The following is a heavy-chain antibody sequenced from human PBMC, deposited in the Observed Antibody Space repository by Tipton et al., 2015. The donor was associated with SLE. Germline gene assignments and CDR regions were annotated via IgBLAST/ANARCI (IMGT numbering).Heavy chain of an antibody. V-gene: IGHV4-34*01. CDR1: GGSFSGYY. CDR3: ARRGAGYSSSWTDAFDI. J-gene: IGHJ3*02. CDR2: INHSGST. D-gene: IGHD6-13*01. Sequence: LRLSCAVYGGSFSGYYWSWIRQPPGKGLEWIGEINHSGSTNYNPSLKSRVTTSVDTSKNQFSLKLSSVTAADTAVYYCARRGAGYSSSWTDAFDIWGQGTMVTVSS.